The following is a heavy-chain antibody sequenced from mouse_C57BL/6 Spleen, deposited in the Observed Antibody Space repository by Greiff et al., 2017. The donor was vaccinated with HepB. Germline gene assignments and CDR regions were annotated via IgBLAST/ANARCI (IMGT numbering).Heavy chain of an antibody. J-gene: IGHJ3*01. V-gene: IGHV1-20*01. CDR2: INPYNGDT. CDR1: GYSFTGYF. CDR3: ARDYGSTLPWFAY. D-gene: IGHD1-1*01. Sequence: VQLQQSGPELVKPGDSVKISCKASGYSFTGYFMNWVMQSHGKRLEWIGRINPYNGDTFYNQKFKGKATLTVDKSSSTAHMELRSLTSEDSAVYYCARDYGSTLPWFAYWGQGTLVTVSA.